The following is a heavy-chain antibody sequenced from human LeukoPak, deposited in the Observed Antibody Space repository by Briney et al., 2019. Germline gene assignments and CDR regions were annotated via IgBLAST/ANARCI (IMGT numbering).Heavy chain of an antibody. J-gene: IGHJ4*02. CDR3: ARAVSGRFDY. CDR2: IYYSGST. CDR1: GGSISSYY. V-gene: IGHV4-59*08. Sequence: SETLSLTCSVSGGSISSYYWSWIRQPPGKGLEWTGYIYYSGSTNYNPSLKSRVTISVDTSKNQFSLKLSSVTAADTAIYYCARAVSGRFDYWGQGTLVTVSS. D-gene: IGHD6-19*01.